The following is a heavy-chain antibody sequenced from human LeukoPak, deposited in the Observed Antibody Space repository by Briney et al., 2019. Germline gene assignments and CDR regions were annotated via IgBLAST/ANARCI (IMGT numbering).Heavy chain of an antibody. D-gene: IGHD5-24*01. CDR1: GYTLTELS. Sequence: GASVKVSCMVSGYTLTELSMHWVRQAPGKGLEWMGGFDPEDGETIYAQKFQGRVTMTEDTSTDTAYMELSRLRSEDTAVYYCATGWRSRLQPIDAFDIWGQGTMVTVSS. CDR2: FDPEDGET. V-gene: IGHV1-24*01. J-gene: IGHJ3*02. CDR3: ATGWRSRLQPIDAFDI.